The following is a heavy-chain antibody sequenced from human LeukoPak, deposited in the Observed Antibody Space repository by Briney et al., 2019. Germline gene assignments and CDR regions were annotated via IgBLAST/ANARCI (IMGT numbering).Heavy chain of an antibody. D-gene: IGHD3-10*01. CDR3: AIRFSRGSGSAIDY. J-gene: IGHJ4*02. CDR1: GYTFTSYD. V-gene: IGHV1-8*01. Sequence: ASVKVSCKASGYTFTSYDINWVRQATGQGLEWMGWMNPNSGNTGYAQNFQGRVTMTRNTSISTAYMELSSLRSEDTAVYYCAIRFSRGSGSAIDYWGQGTLVTVSS. CDR2: MNPNSGNT.